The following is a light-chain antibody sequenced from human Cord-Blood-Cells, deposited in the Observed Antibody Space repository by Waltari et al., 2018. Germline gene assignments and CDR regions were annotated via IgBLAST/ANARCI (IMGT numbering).Light chain of an antibody. CDR2: EDN. CDR1: SGSIASNY. J-gene: IGLJ3*02. V-gene: IGLV6-57*03. CDR3: QSYDSSPWV. Sequence: FMLTQPHSVSESPGKTVTISCTRSSGSIASNYVQWYQQRPGSAPTTVIYEDNQRSSGVPDRFSGSIDSSSNSASLTISGLKTEDEADYYCQSYDSSPWVFGGGTKLTVL.